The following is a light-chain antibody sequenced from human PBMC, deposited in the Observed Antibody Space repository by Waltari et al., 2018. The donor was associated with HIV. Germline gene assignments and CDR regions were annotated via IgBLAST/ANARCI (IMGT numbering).Light chain of an antibody. J-gene: IGKJ1*01. CDR2: QAS. V-gene: IGKV1-5*03. CDR3: HQYASFSGT. CDR1: QNVGAF. Sequence: DIRLTQSPSTLSASAGDRVAITCRAGQNVGAFLAWYQQKPGKPPKLLIFQASILEGGFPSRFSGSVSGSDFTLTIYGLQSDDFATYYCHQYASFSGTFGQGTKVEL.